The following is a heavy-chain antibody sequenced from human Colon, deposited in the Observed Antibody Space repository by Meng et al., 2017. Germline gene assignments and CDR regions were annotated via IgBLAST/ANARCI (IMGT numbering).Heavy chain of an antibody. D-gene: IGHD4-23*01. Sequence: EVQLVESGGGLVQPGGSLRLSCAASGFTFINYAMRWVRQAPGKGLEWVATVNPRGDRTSYADSVKGRFTISRDNSKNTLSLEMNGLRPDDTAVYYCANYGGNPGSRLDCWGQGTLVTVSS. CDR1: GFTFINYA. CDR3: ANYGGNPGSRLDC. V-gene: IGHV3-23*04. CDR2: VNPRGDRT. J-gene: IGHJ4*02.